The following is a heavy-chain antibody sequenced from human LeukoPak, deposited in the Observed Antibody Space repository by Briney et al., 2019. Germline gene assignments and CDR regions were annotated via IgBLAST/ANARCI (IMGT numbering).Heavy chain of an antibody. V-gene: IGHV3-30*18. Sequence: GRSLRLSCAASRFTFSSYGMHWVRQAPGKGLEWVAVISYDGSNKYYADSVKGRFTISRDNSKNTLYLQINSLRAEDTAVYYCAKESGDIVVVVAAIDYWGQGPLVTVSS. CDR3: AKESGDIVVVVAAIDY. J-gene: IGHJ4*01. CDR2: ISYDGSNK. CDR1: RFTFSSYG. D-gene: IGHD2-15*01.